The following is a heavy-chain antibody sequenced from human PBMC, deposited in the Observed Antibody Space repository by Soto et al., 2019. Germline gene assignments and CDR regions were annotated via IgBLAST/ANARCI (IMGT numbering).Heavy chain of an antibody. D-gene: IGHD3-3*01. CDR1: GFTFSSYS. Sequence: GGSLRLSCAASGFTFSSYSMNWVRQAPGKGLEWVSSISSSSSYIYYADSVKGRFTISRDNAKNSLYLQMNSLRAEDTAVYYCARDTGSDFYDFWSGYFPWGQGTRVTVSS. J-gene: IGHJ5*02. CDR2: ISSSSSYI. V-gene: IGHV3-21*01. CDR3: ARDTGSDFYDFWSGYFP.